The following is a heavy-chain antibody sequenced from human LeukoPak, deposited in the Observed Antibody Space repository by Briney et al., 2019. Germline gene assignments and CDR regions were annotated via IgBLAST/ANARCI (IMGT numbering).Heavy chain of an antibody. Sequence: GESLKISCKGSGYSFTSYWIGWVRQMPGKGLEWMGIIYPGDSDTRYSPSFQGQVTISADKSISTAYLQWSSLKASDTAMYYCARQQQRSWPSAYYYFDYWGQEPWSPSPQ. V-gene: IGHV5-51*01. CDR1: GYSFTSYW. CDR3: ARQQQRSWPSAYYYFDY. D-gene: IGHD6-13*01. CDR2: IYPGDSDT. J-gene: IGHJ4*01.